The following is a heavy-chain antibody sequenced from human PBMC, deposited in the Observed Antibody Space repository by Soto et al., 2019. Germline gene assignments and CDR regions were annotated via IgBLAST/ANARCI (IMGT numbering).Heavy chain of an antibody. CDR3: ARDRSTYGGGGTGEVKENWFDP. Sequence: QVQLQESGPGVVKASETLSLTCSVSGGSISRYYWSWIRQPPGKGLEWIGYAYYSGDTGYNPSLQSRVTMAVDTSKNQCSLKLTSVTAADTAVYYCARDRSTYGGGGTGEVKENWFDPWGQGALVTVSS. D-gene: IGHD2-8*01. CDR2: AYYSGDT. V-gene: IGHV4-59*01. CDR1: GGSISRYY. J-gene: IGHJ5*02.